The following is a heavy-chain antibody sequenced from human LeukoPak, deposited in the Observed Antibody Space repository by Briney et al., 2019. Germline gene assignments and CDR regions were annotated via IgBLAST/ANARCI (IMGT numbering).Heavy chain of an antibody. D-gene: IGHD3-3*01. CDR3: ARRTPLWSGYPAYFDY. V-gene: IGHV4-59*12. Sequence: PSETLSLTCTVSGGSISSYYWSWIRQPPGKGLEWIGYIYYSGSTNYNPSLKSRVTISVDTSKNQFSLKLSSVTAADTAVYYCARRTPLWSGYPAYFDYWGQGTLVTVSS. CDR2: IYYSGST. CDR1: GGSISSYY. J-gene: IGHJ4*02.